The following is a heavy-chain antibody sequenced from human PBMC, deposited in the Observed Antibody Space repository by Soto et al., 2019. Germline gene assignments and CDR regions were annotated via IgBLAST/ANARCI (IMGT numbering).Heavy chain of an antibody. V-gene: IGHV3-23*01. CDR3: AKDRRAGGNYGFYSDF. CDR1: GFTFSSYG. J-gene: IGHJ4*02. Sequence: EMQLLESGGGLVQPGGSLRLSCAASGFTFSSYGMTWVRQAPGKGLAWVSFSSATGAGTYFADSVKGRFTISRDNSKNPLYLQMSSLRADDTAVYYCAKDRRAGGNYGFYSDFWGQGALVIVSS. D-gene: IGHD1-7*01. CDR2: SSATGAGT.